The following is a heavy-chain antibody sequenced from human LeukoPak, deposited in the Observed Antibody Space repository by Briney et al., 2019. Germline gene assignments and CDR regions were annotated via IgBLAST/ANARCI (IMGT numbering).Heavy chain of an antibody. CDR1: GGTFSSYA. CDR3: ASGPYSSSWYNWFDP. J-gene: IGHJ5*02. D-gene: IGHD6-13*01. Sequence: GASVKVSCKASGGTFSSYAISWVRQAPGQGLEWMGGIIPIFGTANDAQKFQGRVTITTDESTSTAYMELSSLRSEDTAVYYCASGPYSSSWYNWFDPWGQGTLVTVSS. CDR2: IIPIFGTA. V-gene: IGHV1-69*05.